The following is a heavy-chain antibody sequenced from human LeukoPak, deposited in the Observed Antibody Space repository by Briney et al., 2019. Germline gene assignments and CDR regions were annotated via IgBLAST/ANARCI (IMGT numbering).Heavy chain of an antibody. CDR1: GGSIISGSYY. CDR3: ARIGGDLQDS. V-gene: IGHV4-61*02. Sequence: KSSETLSLTCTVSGGSIISGSYYWSWIRQPAGKGLEWIGRIYTSGSTNYNPSLKSRVTISADTSKNQFSLKLTSVTAADTAVYYCARIGGDLQDSWGQGTLVTVSS. D-gene: IGHD3-16*01. J-gene: IGHJ4*02. CDR2: IYTSGST.